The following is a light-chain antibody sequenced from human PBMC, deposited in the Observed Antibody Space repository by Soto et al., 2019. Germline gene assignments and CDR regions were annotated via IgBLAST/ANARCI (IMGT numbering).Light chain of an antibody. V-gene: IGKV3-15*01. J-gene: IGKJ5*01. CDR3: QQYHNWPIT. CDR2: DAS. CDR1: HSVSSN. Sequence: EIVMTQSPATLSVSPGERATLSCRASHSVSSNLAWHQQKPGQAPRILMYDASTRATGISARFSGSGSGTEFTLTISSLQSEDFAVYYCQQYHNWPITFGQGTRREIK.